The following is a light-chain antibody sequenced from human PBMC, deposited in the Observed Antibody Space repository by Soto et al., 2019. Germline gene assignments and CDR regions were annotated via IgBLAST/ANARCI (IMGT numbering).Light chain of an antibody. CDR3: QSYDSSLSGGDVV. CDR1: SSNIGAGYY. J-gene: IGLJ2*01. CDR2: GNS. V-gene: IGLV1-40*01. Sequence: QSVLTQPPSVSGAPWQRVTISCTGSSSNIGAGYYVHWYQQLPGTAPKLLIYGNSNRPSGVPDRFSGSKSGTSASLAITGLQAEDEADYYCQSYDSSLSGGDVVFGGGTKLTVL.